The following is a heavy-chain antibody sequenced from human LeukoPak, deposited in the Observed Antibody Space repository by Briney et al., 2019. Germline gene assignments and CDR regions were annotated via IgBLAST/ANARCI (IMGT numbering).Heavy chain of an antibody. CDR2: ISGSGGTM. V-gene: IGHV3-48*03. CDR3: ARGQRAHVEWYYYMDV. D-gene: IGHD1-26*01. Sequence: GGSLRLSCAASGFTLSSYEMIWVRQAPGKGLEWVSYISGSGGTMYYTDSVKGRFTISRDNSKNTLYLQMNSLRADDTAVYYCARGQRAHVEWYYYMDVWGKGTTVTVSS. J-gene: IGHJ6*03. CDR1: GFTLSSYE.